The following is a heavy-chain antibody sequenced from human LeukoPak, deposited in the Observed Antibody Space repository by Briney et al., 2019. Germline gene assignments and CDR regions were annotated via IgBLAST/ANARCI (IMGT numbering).Heavy chain of an antibody. J-gene: IGHJ4*02. Sequence: SETLSLTCTVSGGSISSYYWSWIRQPPGKGLEWIGYIYYSGSTNYNPSLKSRVTISVDTSKNQFSLKLSPVTAADTAVYYCARYKASRWSGYEYWGQGTLATVSS. D-gene: IGHD3-3*01. V-gene: IGHV4-59*01. CDR3: ARYKASRWSGYEY. CDR2: IYYSGST. CDR1: GGSISSYY.